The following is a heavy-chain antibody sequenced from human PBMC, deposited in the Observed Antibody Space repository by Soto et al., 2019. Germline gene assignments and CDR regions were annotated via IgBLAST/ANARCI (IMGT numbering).Heavy chain of an antibody. CDR1: GGYISSGGYY. V-gene: IGHV4-31*03. D-gene: IGHD4-17*01. J-gene: IGHJ4*02. CDR3: ARLGRYGDYDFDY. Sequence: SETLSLTCTVSGGYISSGGYYWSWISQHPGKGLEWIGYIYYSGSTYYNPSLKSRVTISVDTSKNQFSLKLSSVTAADTAVYYCARLGRYGDYDFDYWGQGTLVTVSS. CDR2: IYYSGST.